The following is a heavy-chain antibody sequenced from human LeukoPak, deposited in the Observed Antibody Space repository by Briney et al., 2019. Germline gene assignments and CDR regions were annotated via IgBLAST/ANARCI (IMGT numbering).Heavy chain of an antibody. J-gene: IGHJ6*02. CDR3: ARENVVVPAAMSSDLTYYYYYGMDV. CDR2: INAGNGNT. CDR1: GYTFTSYA. D-gene: IGHD2-2*01. V-gene: IGHV1-3*01. Sequence: GASVKVSCKASGYTFTSYAMHWVRQAPGQRLEWMGWINAGNGNTKYSQKFQGRVTITRDTSASTAYMELSSLRSDDTAVYYCARENVVVPAAMSSDLTYYYYYGMDVWGQGTTVTVSS.